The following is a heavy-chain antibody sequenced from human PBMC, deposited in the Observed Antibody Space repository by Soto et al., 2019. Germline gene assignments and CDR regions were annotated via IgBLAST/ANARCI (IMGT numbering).Heavy chain of an antibody. CDR3: ARDPGYSAFDI. V-gene: IGHV3-7*04. CDR2: IKQDETEK. Sequence: GGSLRLSCAASGFTFSSYWMSWVRQAPGKGLEWVANIKQDETEKYYVDSVKGRFTISRDNAEKSLFLQMNSLRVDDTALYFCARDPGYSAFDIWGHGTMVTVSS. J-gene: IGHJ3*02. D-gene: IGHD5-18*01. CDR1: GFTFSSYW.